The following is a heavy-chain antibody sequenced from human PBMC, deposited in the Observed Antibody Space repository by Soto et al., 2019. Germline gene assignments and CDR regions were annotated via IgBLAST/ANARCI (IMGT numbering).Heavy chain of an antibody. J-gene: IGHJ4*02. Sequence: GGSLRLSSVASGFTFSTYNMIWVRQAQGKGLEWVSYISSSSRAIYYADSVKGRFSISRDNAKNSLYLQMNSLRDEDTAVYYWARVPLSCGGDCYIADYWGQGT. CDR3: ARVPLSCGGDCYIADY. D-gene: IGHD2-21*02. CDR2: ISSSSRAI. V-gene: IGHV3-48*02. CDR1: GFTFSTYN.